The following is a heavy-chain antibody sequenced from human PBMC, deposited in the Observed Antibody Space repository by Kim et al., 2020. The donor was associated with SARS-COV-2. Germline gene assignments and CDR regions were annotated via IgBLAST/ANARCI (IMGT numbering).Heavy chain of an antibody. V-gene: IGHV3-73*01. D-gene: IGHD5-12*01. J-gene: IGHJ4*02. Sequence: GGSLRLSCAASGLTFSDSAMHWVRQASGKGLEWVGRIRSKANNSATAYGASVNGRFTISSDDSTNTAYLQMNSLGTEDTAVYYCSRGAQDPYSGYDSLDYWGQGTLVTVSS. CDR1: GLTFSDSA. CDR3: SRGAQDPYSGYDSLDY. CDR2: IRSKANNSAT.